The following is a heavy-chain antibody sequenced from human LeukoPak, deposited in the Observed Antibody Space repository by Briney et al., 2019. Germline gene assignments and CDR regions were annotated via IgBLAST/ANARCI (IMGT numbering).Heavy chain of an antibody. Sequence: ASVKVSCKASGYTFTSYAMHWVRQAPGQRLEWMGWINAGNGNTKYSQKFQGRVTITRDTSASTAYMELSSLRSEDTAVYYCARGGVGYYYGSGSHDDWYFDLWGRGTLVTVSS. J-gene: IGHJ2*01. CDR1: GYTFTSYA. V-gene: IGHV1-3*01. CDR2: INAGNGNT. CDR3: ARGGVGYYYGSGSHDDWYFDL. D-gene: IGHD3-10*01.